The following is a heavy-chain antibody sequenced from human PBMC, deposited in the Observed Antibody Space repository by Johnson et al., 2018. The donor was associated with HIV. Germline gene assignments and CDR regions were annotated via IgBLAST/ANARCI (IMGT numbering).Heavy chain of an antibody. CDR2: ISYDGSNK. CDR1: GFTFSSYA. V-gene: IGHV3-30*04. Sequence: VHLVESGGGVVQPGRSLRLSCAASGFTFSSYAMHWVRQAPGKGLEWVAVISYDGSNKYYADSVKGRFTISRDNSKNTLYLQMNSLRAEDTAVYYCAREGGDGYSPSAFDIWGQGTMVTVSS. D-gene: IGHD5-24*01. J-gene: IGHJ3*02. CDR3: AREGGDGYSPSAFDI.